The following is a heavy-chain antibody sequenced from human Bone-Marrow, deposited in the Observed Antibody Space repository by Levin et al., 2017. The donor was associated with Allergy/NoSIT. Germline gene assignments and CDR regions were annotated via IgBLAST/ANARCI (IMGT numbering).Heavy chain of an antibody. V-gene: IGHV3-21*06. Sequence: PGESLKISCAASGFSFSTSNMNWVRQAPGMGLEWVSSISSSSRYIFYVDSVKGRFTISRDNAKNSLFLQMHSLRTEDTAVYYCARGDYGDLTWDAFDIWGQGTMVTVSS. J-gene: IGHJ3*02. CDR1: GFSFSTSN. D-gene: IGHD4-17*01. CDR2: ISSSSRYI. CDR3: ARGDYGDLTWDAFDI.